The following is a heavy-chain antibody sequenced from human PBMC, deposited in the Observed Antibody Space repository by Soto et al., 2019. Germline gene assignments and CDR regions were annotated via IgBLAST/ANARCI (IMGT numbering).Heavy chain of an antibody. Sequence: QVQLVQSGTEVKRPGASVKVSCKASGYTFSNYGVSWMRQAPGQGLEWVGWFNPANQNTNYAQKFQDRVYMTADTSTSTAYMELRGLRSDDTAVYYCARVKFGDPFDFWGQGTLVTVSS. D-gene: IGHD2-21*02. V-gene: IGHV1-18*01. CDR2: FNPANQNT. CDR1: GYTFSNYG. CDR3: ARVKFGDPFDF. J-gene: IGHJ4*02.